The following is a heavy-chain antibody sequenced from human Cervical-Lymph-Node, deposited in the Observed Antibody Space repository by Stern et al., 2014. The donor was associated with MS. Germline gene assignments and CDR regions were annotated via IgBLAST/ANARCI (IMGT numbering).Heavy chain of an antibody. J-gene: IGHJ4*02. CDR1: GYTLTKFG. D-gene: IGHD3-22*01. Sequence: QVQLVQSGAEVRKPGASVKVSCKTSGYTLTKFGTGWVRQAPGQGLEWVGWLSAFNGKTNYGQKFQGRGSMTTDTSTNTVYMELRSLRSDDTAVYYCARDAETRYYDSSGYSYFDSCGQGTLITVSS. CDR3: ARDAETRYYDSSGYSYFDS. V-gene: IGHV1-18*01. CDR2: LSAFNGKT.